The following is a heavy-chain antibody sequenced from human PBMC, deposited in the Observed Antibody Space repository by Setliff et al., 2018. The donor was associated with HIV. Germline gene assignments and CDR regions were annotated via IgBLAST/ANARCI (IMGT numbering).Heavy chain of an antibody. D-gene: IGHD5-12*01. CDR3: ARMYSGYDWSPAGARTRYFDY. CDR1: GYSISSGYY. V-gene: IGHV4-38-2*01. CDR2: IYHSGST. J-gene: IGHJ4*02. Sequence: SETLSLTCAVSGYSISSGYYWGWIRQPPGKGLEWIGRIYHSGSTYYNPSLKSRVTISVDTSKNQFSLKLSSVTAADTAVYYCARMYSGYDWSPAGARTRYFDYWGQGTLVTVSS.